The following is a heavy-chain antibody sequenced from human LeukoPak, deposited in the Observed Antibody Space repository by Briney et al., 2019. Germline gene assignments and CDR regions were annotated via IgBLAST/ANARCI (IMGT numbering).Heavy chain of an antibody. D-gene: IGHD3-22*01. J-gene: IGHJ4*02. CDR3: AREMAHYFDSSGYSF. Sequence: GGSLRLSCAASGFTFSTSWMHWVRQAPGKGLVWVSRIDGDGSRTSYADSVKGRFTISRDNAKNTLYLQMNSLRDEDTAVYYCAREMAHYFDSSGYSFWGQGTLVTVSS. V-gene: IGHV3-74*01. CDR1: GFTFSTSW. CDR2: IDGDGSRT.